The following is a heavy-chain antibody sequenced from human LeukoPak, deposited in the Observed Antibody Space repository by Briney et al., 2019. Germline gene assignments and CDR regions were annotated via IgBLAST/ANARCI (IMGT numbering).Heavy chain of an antibody. V-gene: IGHV4-34*01. Sequence: PSETLSLTCAVYGGSFSGYYWSWIRQPPGKGLEWIGEINHSGSTNYNPSLKSRVTISVDTSKNQFSLKLTSVTAADTAVYYCARHSGGWSYYFDYWGQGTLVTVSS. CDR1: GGSFSGYY. D-gene: IGHD6-19*01. CDR3: ARHSGGWSYYFDY. CDR2: INHSGST. J-gene: IGHJ4*02.